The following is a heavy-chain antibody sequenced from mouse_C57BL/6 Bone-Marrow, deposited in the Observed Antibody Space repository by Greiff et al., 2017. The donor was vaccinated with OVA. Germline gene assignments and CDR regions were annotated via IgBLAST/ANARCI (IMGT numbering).Heavy chain of an antibody. D-gene: IGHD2-1*01. CDR1: GYTFTDYY. Sequence: EVKLQQSGPELVKPGASVKISCKASGYTFTDYYMNWVKQSHGKSLEWIGDINPNNGGTSYNQKFKGKATLTVDKSSSTAYMELRSLTSEDSAVYYCARGSDGNFAWFAYWGQGTLVTVSA. V-gene: IGHV1-26*01. J-gene: IGHJ3*01. CDR3: ARGSDGNFAWFAY. CDR2: INPNNGGT.